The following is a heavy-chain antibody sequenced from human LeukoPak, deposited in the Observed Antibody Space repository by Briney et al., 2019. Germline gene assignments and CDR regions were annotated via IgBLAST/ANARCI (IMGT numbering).Heavy chain of an antibody. CDR2: ISYDGSNK. CDR3: ARHPHYASPFDY. Sequence: GRSLRLSCAASGFTFSSYAMYWVRQAPGKGLEWVAFISYDGSNKYYADSVKGRFTISRDNSKNTLYLQMNSLRAEDTAVYYCARHPHYASPFDYWGQGTLVTVSS. CDR1: GFTFSSYA. D-gene: IGHD4-17*01. V-gene: IGHV3-30-3*01. J-gene: IGHJ4*02.